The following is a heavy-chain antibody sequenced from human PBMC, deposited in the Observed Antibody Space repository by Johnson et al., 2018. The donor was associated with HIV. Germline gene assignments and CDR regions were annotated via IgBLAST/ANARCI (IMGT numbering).Heavy chain of an antibody. J-gene: IGHJ3*02. CDR1: GFTFSSYA. Sequence: QVQLVESWGSVVQPGRSLRLSCAASGFTFSSYAMHWVRQAPGKGLEWVAVIWYDGSNQYYADSVKGRFTISRDNSKNTLYLQMNSLRAEDTAVYYCAKPSTESAFDIWGQGTMVTVSS. CDR3: AKPSTESAFDI. CDR2: IWYDGSNQ. D-gene: IGHD1-1*01. V-gene: IGHV3-33*06.